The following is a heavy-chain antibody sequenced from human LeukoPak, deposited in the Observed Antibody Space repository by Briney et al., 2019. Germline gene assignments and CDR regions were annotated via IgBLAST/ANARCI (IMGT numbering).Heavy chain of an antibody. V-gene: IGHV4-59*01. CDR1: GGSISSYY. J-gene: IGHJ4*02. CDR3: ARVTWGNHFDY. D-gene: IGHD3-16*01. CDR2: IYYSGST. Sequence: SETLSLTCTVSGGSISSYYWSWIRQPPGKGLEWIGYIYYSGSTNYNPSLKSRVTISVDTSKNQFSLKLSSVTAADTAVYYCARVTWGNHFDYWGQGTLVTVSS.